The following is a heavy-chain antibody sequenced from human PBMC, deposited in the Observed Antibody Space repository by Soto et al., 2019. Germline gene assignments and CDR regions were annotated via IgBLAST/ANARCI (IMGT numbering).Heavy chain of an antibody. J-gene: IGHJ6*02. CDR2: ISYDGNNK. D-gene: IGHD1-1*01. Sequence: ESGGGVVQPGRSLRLSCAASGFTFSGYGMHWVRQAPGKGLEWVAVISYDGNNKYYADSVKGRFTISRDNSKNTLYLQMNSLRAEDTAVYYCAKGGRGTYYYYYGMDVWGQGTTVTVSS. CDR3: AKGGRGTYYYYYGMDV. CDR1: GFTFSGYG. V-gene: IGHV3-30*18.